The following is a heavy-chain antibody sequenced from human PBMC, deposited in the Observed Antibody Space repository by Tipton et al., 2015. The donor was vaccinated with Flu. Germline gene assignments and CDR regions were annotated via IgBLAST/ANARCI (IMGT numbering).Heavy chain of an antibody. CDR2: IYYSGST. Sequence: LSLTCTVSGGSISSYYWSWIRQPPGKGLEWIGYIYYSGSTYYNPSLKSRVTISVDTSKNQFSLKLSSVTAADTAVYYCARENTSYYPSGMDVWGQGTTITVSS. D-gene: IGHD1-26*01. CDR3: ARENTSYYPSGMDV. CDR1: GGSISSYY. J-gene: IGHJ6*02. V-gene: IGHV4-59*12.